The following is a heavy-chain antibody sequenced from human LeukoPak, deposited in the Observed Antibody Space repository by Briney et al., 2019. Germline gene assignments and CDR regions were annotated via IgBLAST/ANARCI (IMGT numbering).Heavy chain of an antibody. V-gene: IGHV1-18*01. CDR2: ISVYDNAT. D-gene: IGHD3-9*01. CDR3: ARPMYYDILTGENWFDP. CDR1: GYIFTSYG. J-gene: IGHJ5*02. Sequence: VKVSCKASGYIFTSYGINWVRQAPGQGLEWMGWISVYDNATNYAQKLQGRVTMTTDTSTSTAYMELRSLRSDDTAVYYCARPMYYDILTGENWFDPWGQGTLVTVSS.